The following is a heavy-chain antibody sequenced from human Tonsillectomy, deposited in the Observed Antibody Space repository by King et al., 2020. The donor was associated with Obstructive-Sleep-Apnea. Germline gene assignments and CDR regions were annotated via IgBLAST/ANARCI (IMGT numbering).Heavy chain of an antibody. CDR3: ARTYDSSGYFDW. Sequence: VQLQESGPGLVKPSGTLSLTCAVSGGSITSTNWWSWVRQPPGKGLEWIGEIYHDESTHYNPSLESRVTISVDKSKNQFSLRLTSVTAADTAVYYCARTYDSSGYFDWWGQGTLVTVSS. J-gene: IGHJ5*01. V-gene: IGHV4-4*02. CDR1: GGSITSTNW. CDR2: IYHDEST. D-gene: IGHD3-22*01.